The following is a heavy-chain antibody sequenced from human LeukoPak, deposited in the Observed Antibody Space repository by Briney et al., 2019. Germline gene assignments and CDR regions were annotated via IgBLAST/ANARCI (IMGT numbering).Heavy chain of an antibody. CDR3: AKWGDYDILTGYYDSDY. D-gene: IGHD3-9*01. CDR1: GFTFSNYA. J-gene: IGHJ4*02. Sequence: GASLRLSCAAPGFTFSNYAMSWVRQAPGKGLEWVSAIVGSGGSTYYADSVKGRFTISRDNPKNTLYLQMNSLRAEDTAVYYCAKWGDYDILTGYYDSDYWGQGTLVTVSS. CDR2: IVGSGGST. V-gene: IGHV3-23*01.